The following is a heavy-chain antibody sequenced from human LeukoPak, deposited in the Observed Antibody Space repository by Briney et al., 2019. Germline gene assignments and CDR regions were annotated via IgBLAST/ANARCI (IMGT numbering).Heavy chain of an antibody. J-gene: IGHJ5*02. CDR3: ARSQFYGSRSYQGRCLDP. CDR2: IYYSGST. D-gene: IGHD3-10*01. Sequence: PSETLSLTCAVSGGSISSGDYSWSWLPQPPGKGLKWIGNIYYSGSTYYNPSLKSRVNIAIYTSKYQFSLNLTSVTATATAFYYCARSQFYGSRSYQGRCLDPWGKGPLVTVSS. CDR1: GGSISSGDYS. V-gene: IGHV4-30-4*07.